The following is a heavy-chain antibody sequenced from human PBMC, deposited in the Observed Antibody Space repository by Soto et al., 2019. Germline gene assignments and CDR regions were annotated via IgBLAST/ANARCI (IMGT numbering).Heavy chain of an antibody. CDR3: ARFTRGSSGDY. J-gene: IGHJ4*02. CDR1: GFTFNTYW. V-gene: IGHV3-7*01. Sequence: EVQLVESGGDLVQPGGSLRLSCVASGFTFNTYWMSWVRQAPGKGLEWVANIKEDGSDKYYVDSVKGRFTISRDSAKNLLYLQMNSLGAGDTAMYYCARFTRGSSGDYWGQGTLVTVSS. D-gene: IGHD6-25*01. CDR2: IKEDGSDK.